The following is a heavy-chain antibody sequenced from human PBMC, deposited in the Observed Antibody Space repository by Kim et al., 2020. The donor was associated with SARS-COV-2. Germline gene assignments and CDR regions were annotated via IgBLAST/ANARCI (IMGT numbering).Heavy chain of an antibody. CDR1: GGSISSSNW. V-gene: IGHV4-4*02. CDR3: ARGLGSIDYGSGSPFDP. D-gene: IGHD3-10*01. Sequence: SETLSLTCAVSGGSISSSNWWSWVRQPPGKGLEWIGEIYHSGSTNYNPSLKSRVTISVDKSKNQFSLKLSSVTAADTAVYYCARGLGSIDYGSGSPFDPWGQGTLVTVSS. J-gene: IGHJ5*02. CDR2: IYHSGST.